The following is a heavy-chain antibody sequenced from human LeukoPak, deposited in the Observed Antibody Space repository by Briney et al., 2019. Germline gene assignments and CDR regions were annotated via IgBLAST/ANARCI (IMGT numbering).Heavy chain of an antibody. Sequence: PSETQSLICTVSGGSVSSGSYYWSWIRQPPGKGLEWIGYIYYSGSTNYNPSLKSRVTISVDTSKNQFSLKLSSVTAADTAVYYCARLMITFGGVIVDYWGQGTLVTVSS. D-gene: IGHD3-16*02. V-gene: IGHV4-61*01. J-gene: IGHJ4*02. CDR1: GGSVSSGSYY. CDR3: ARLMITFGGVIVDY. CDR2: IYYSGST.